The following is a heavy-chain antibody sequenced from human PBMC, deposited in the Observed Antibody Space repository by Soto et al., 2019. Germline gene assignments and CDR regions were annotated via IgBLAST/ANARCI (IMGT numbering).Heavy chain of an antibody. CDR1: GFTFGNSA. CDR2: ILVAIGGT. Sequence: QMQLVQSGPEVKKPGTSVRVSCKASGFTFGNSAVHWVRQARGQRLEWMGWILVAIGGTNYAENFEERVTIARDMSTSTAYMELSSLRSEDTAVYFCAAAVTRIYNKAHYAFDMWGQGTLVTVSS. D-gene: IGHD4-4*01. V-gene: IGHV1-58*01. J-gene: IGHJ3*02. CDR3: AAAVTRIYNKAHYAFDM.